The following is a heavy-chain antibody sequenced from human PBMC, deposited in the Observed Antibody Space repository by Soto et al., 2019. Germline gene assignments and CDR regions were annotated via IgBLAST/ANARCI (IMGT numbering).Heavy chain of an antibody. J-gene: IGHJ6*03. D-gene: IGHD4-4*01. Sequence: PGESLKISCKGSGYSFTSYWIGWVRQMPGKGLEWMGIIYPGDSDTRYSPSFQGQVTISADKSISTAYLQWSSLKASDTAMYYCARQLGDYSNSLYDYYYYMDVWGKGTTVTVSS. CDR1: GYSFTSYW. V-gene: IGHV5-51*01. CDR3: ARQLGDYSNSLYDYYYYMDV. CDR2: IYPGDSDT.